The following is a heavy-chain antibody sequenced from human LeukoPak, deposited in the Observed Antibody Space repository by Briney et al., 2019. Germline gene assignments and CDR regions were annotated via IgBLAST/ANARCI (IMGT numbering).Heavy chain of an antibody. V-gene: IGHV3-9*01. CDR1: GFTFGNYA. D-gene: IGHD3-16*01. CDR2: ISWNSDTT. Sequence: GGSLRLSCAASGFTFGNYAIHWVRQVPGKGLEWVSGISWNSDTTGYADSVKGRFTISRDNAKNSVYLQMNSLRPEDTAFYYCAKSGDLGIFYTHFCDYWGQGILVTVSS. J-gene: IGHJ4*02. CDR3: AKSGDLGIFYTHFCDY.